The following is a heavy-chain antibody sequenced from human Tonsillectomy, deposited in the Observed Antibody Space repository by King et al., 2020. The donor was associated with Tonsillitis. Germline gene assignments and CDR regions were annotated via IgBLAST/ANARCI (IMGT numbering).Heavy chain of an antibody. Sequence: QLVQSGAEVKKPGASMKVSCQASGYTFTSYGIAWVRQAPGQGLEWMGWISGYDGNTNYAQKFQGRVSMTTETSTNTVYMELRSLRSDDTAVYYCATTRGRTGWFDPWGQGTLVTVSS. D-gene: IGHD1/OR15-1a*01. V-gene: IGHV1-18*01. CDR2: ISGYDGNT. CDR3: ATTRGRTGWFDP. CDR1: GYTFTSYG. J-gene: IGHJ5*02.